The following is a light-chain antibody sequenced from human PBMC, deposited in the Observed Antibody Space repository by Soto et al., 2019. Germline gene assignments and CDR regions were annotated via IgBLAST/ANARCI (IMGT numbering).Light chain of an antibody. CDR2: GAS. V-gene: IGKV3-20*01. J-gene: IGKJ5*01. CDR3: QQYGNSPRSIT. CDR1: QSVHSKY. Sequence: IVLTQTLGTLFSSPGERANLYCRASQSVHSKYLAWYQQKPGQAPRLLIXGASSRATGIPDRFSGSGCGTDFTLNINRMEPEDFAVYDCQQYGNSPRSITFGQGTRREIK.